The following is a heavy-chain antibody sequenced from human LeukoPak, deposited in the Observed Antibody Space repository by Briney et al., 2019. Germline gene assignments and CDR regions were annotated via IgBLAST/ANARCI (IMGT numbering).Heavy chain of an antibody. Sequence: SETLSLTCAVYGGSFSGYYWSWIRQPPGKGLEWIGEINHGESTNYNPSLKSRVSISVDTSKNQLSLKLTSVTAADTAVYYCARGASGYFDYWGQGTLVTVSS. V-gene: IGHV4-34*01. D-gene: IGHD3-3*01. CDR3: ARGASGYFDY. CDR2: INHGEST. CDR1: GGSFSGYY. J-gene: IGHJ4*02.